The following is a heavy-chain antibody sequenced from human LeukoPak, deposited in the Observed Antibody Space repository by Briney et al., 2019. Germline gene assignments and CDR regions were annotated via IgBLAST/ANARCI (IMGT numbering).Heavy chain of an antibody. Sequence: GGSLRLSCAATGLSVSSNFMSWVRQAPGKGLEWVAVVSYDGSKKYYADSVKGRFTISRDNSKNTLYLQMNSLRAEDTAVYYCARDPAGGLLWFGQSFDYWGQGTLVTVSS. CDR1: GLSVSSNF. J-gene: IGHJ4*02. D-gene: IGHD3-10*01. V-gene: IGHV3-30-3*01. CDR2: VSYDGSKK. CDR3: ARDPAGGLLWFGQSFDY.